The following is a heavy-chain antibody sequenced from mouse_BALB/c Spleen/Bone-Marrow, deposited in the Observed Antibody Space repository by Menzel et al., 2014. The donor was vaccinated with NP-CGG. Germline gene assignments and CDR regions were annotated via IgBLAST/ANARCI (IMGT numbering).Heavy chain of an antibody. CDR1: GYTFTSYT. CDR3: VGEARTGAWFAY. J-gene: IGHJ3*01. CDR2: IIPTSDYT. D-gene: IGHD3-2*02. Sequence: VKLVESGAELARPGASVKMSCKASGYTFTSYTMQWIRQRPGQGLEWIGYIIPTSDYTNYNQKFKDKATLTADKSSSKAYMQLSRLPTEVIAVYYCVGEARTGAWFAYWGQGTLVTVSA. V-gene: IGHV1-4*01.